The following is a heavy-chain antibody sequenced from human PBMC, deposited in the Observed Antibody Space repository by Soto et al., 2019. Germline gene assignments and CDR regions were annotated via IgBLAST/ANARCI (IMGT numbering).Heavy chain of an antibody. CDR1: GGSISSGDYY. CDR2: IYYSGST. V-gene: IGHV4-30-4*01. J-gene: IGHJ3*02. D-gene: IGHD3-22*01. CDR3: ARRGSGYYGDDAFDI. Sequence: QVQLQESGPGLVKPSQTLSLTCTVSGGSISSGDYYWSWIRQPPGKGLEWIGYIYYSGSTYYNPSLKSRVTISVDTSKIQFSLKLSSVTAADTAVYYCARRGSGYYGDDAFDIWGQGTMVTVSS.